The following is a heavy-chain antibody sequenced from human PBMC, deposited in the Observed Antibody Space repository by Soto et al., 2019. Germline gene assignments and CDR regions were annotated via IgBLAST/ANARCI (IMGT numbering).Heavy chain of an antibody. V-gene: IGHV4-34*01. J-gene: IGHJ4*02. Sequence: PSETLSLTCAVYGGSFSGYYWSWIRQPPGKGLEWIGEINHSGSTNYNPSLKSRVTISVDTSKNQFSLKLSSVTAADTAVYYCARRLGEGYFDYWGQGTLVTVSS. CDR3: ARRLGEGYFDY. CDR1: GGSFSGYY. CDR2: INHSGST.